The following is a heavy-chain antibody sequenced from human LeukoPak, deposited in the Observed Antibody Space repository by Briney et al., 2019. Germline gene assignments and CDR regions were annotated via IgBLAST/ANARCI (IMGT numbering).Heavy chain of an antibody. J-gene: IGHJ5*02. Sequence: PGGSLRLSCAASGFTFNDYYMSWIRQAPGKGLEWLSYINIVGTNTHYAGSVKGRFTISRDNAKKSLYLEMNNLRAEDTAVYYCATDGAGFDTWGQGVLVTVSS. CDR3: ATDGAGFDT. CDR1: GFTFNDYY. V-gene: IGHV3-11*01. CDR2: INIVGTNT.